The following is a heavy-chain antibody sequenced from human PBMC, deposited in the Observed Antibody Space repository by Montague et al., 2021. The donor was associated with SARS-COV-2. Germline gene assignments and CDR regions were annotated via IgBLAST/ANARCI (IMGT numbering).Heavy chain of an antibody. CDR1: GFTFSSYW. CDR3: ARDPGTYDYVWGSSLGIDY. CDR2: INSDGSST. V-gene: IGHV3-74*01. Sequence: SLRLSWSASGFTFSSYWMHWVRQAPGKGLVWVSRINSDGSSTSYADSVKGRFTISRDNAKNTLYLQMNSLRAEDTAVYYCARDPGTYDYVWGSSLGIDYWGQGTLVTVSS. J-gene: IGHJ4*02. D-gene: IGHD3-16*01.